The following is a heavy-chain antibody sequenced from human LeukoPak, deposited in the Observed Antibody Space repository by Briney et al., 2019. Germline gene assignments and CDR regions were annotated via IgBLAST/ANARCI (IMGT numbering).Heavy chain of an antibody. J-gene: IGHJ4*02. CDR2: ISAYNGNT. Sequence: GASVNVSFKASGYTFTSYYMHWVRQAPGQGLEWMGWISAYNGNTNYAQKLQGRVTMTTDTSTSTAYMELRSLRSDDTAVYYCAREMATKEFDYWGQGTLVTVSS. CDR1: GYTFTSYY. V-gene: IGHV1-18*04. CDR3: AREMATKEFDY. D-gene: IGHD5-12*01.